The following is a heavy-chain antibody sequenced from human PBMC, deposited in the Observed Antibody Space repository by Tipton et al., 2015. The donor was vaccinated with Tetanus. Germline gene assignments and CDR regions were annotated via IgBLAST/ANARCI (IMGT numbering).Heavy chain of an antibody. V-gene: IGHV4-30-2*01. Sequence: TLSLTCAVSGGSISSGGYSWTWIRQPPGKGLQWIGYMYYSGTTHYNPSLKSRVTISIDRSKNQLSLKLTSVTATDTAVYYCARATSTGPAYNWFDPWDRGTLVTVSS. CDR2: MYYSGTT. J-gene: IGHJ5*02. CDR1: GGSISSGGYS. D-gene: IGHD2-8*02. CDR3: ARATSTGPAYNWFDP.